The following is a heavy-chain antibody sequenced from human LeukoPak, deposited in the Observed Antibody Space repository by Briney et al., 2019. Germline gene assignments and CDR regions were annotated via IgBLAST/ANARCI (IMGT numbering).Heavy chain of an antibody. Sequence: SETLSLTCAVSGYSISSGYYWGWIRQPPGKGLEWTGSIYHSGSTYYNPSLKSRVTISVDTSKNQFSLKLSSVTAADTAVYYCARLGWGYYDPLGVDYWGQGTLVTVSS. CDR3: ARLGWGYYDPLGVDY. D-gene: IGHD3-3*01. J-gene: IGHJ4*02. CDR2: IYHSGST. V-gene: IGHV4-38-2*01. CDR1: GYSISSGYY.